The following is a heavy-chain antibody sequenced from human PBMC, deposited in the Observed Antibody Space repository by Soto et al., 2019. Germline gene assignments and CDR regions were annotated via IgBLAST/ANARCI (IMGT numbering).Heavy chain of an antibody. CDR2: MNPNGAIRGST. CDR3: ARGRGDGSDAFDI. Sequence: QVQLVQSGAEVKKPGASVKVSCRASGYTFTSHDINWVRQAPGQGLEWIGWMNPNGAIRGSTGYAQHLNRRVTMTRDTSINTAFMELSSLRSEDTAVYYCARGRGDGSDAFDIWGQGTMVTVSS. D-gene: IGHD3-3*01. V-gene: IGHV1-8*01. J-gene: IGHJ3*02. CDR1: GYTFTSHD.